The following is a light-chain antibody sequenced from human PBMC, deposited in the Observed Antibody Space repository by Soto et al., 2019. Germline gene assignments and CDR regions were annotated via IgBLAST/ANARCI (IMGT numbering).Light chain of an antibody. Sequence: EIVLTQSPGTLSLSAGERATLSCMASQSVSNNYLAWYQQKPGQAPRLLIYGASNRATGIPDRFSGSGSGTDFTLTISRLEPEDFAVYYCQQYDNSPITFGQGTRLEIK. J-gene: IGKJ5*01. CDR2: GAS. CDR1: QSVSNNY. CDR3: QQYDNSPIT. V-gene: IGKV3-20*01.